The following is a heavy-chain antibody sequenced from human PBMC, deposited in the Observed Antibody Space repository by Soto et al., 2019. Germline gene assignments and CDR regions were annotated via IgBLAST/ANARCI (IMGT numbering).Heavy chain of an antibody. CDR1: GGSISSGGYC. CDR3: AGGTDTAELFYFDD. D-gene: IGHD2-2*01. V-gene: IGHV4-30-2*01. Sequence: QLQLQESGSGLVKPSQTLSLTCAVSGGSISSGGYCWSWIRQPPGKGLEWIGYIYEYGATSYSPSLKSRVTMSIDRSKNQFSLKLNSVTAADTAVYYCAGGTDTAELFYFDDWGQGTLVTVSS. J-gene: IGHJ4*02. CDR2: IYEYGAT.